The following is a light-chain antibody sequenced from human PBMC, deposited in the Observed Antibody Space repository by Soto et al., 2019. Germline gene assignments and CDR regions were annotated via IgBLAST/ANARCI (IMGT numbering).Light chain of an antibody. V-gene: IGKV3-20*01. J-gene: IGKJ3*01. Sequence: EIVLTQSPGTLSLSPGKRATISCRASQTIISSSLAWYQQRPGQAPRLLIYGASIRATGVPDRFSGRGSGTDFTLSISRLEPEDLAVYYCQHYSRSHPITFGPGTKVDIK. CDR2: GAS. CDR1: QTIISSS. CDR3: QHYSRSHPIT.